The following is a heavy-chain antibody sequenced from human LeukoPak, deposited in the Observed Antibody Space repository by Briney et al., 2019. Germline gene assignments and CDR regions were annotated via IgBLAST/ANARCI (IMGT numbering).Heavy chain of an antibody. V-gene: IGHV4-59*01. Sequence: SETLSLTCTVSGVSISSYYWSWIRQPPGKGLEWIGYIYYSGSTNYNPSLNSRVTISVDTSNNQFSLKLSSVTAADTAVYYCARDSVDSSGSFYFDYWGQGTLVTVSS. CDR2: IYYSGST. J-gene: IGHJ4*02. CDR3: ARDSVDSSGSFYFDY. D-gene: IGHD3-22*01. CDR1: GVSISSYY.